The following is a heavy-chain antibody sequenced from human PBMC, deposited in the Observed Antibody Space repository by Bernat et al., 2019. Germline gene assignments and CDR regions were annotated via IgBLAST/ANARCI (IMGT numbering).Heavy chain of an antibody. Sequence: EVQLVESGGGLVQPGGSLRLSCAASGFTFSSYAMSWVRQAPGKGLEWVSAISGSGGSTYYADSVKGRFTISRDNSKNTLYLQMNSLRAEETAVYYCAKEPSYCGGNCPPCLHDAFDIWGQGTMVTVSS. CDR2: ISGSGGST. D-gene: IGHD2-21*01. CDR1: GFTFSSYA. V-gene: IGHV3-23*04. J-gene: IGHJ3*02. CDR3: AKEPSYCGGNCPPCLHDAFDI.